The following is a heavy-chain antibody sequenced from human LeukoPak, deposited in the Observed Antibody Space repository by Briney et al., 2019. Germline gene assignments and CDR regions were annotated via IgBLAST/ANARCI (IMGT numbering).Heavy chain of an antibody. D-gene: IGHD2-15*01. CDR2: IYYGGST. Sequence: NSSETLSLTCSVSGDSINSNYWSWMRQPPGKGLEWIGYIYYGGSTNYNPSLKSRVSMSVDTSKNQFSLNLSSVTAADTAVYHCARLLAGCPGGRCRAHFDYWCQGTLVTVSS. CDR1: GDSINSNY. CDR3: ARLLAGCPGGRCRAHFDY. J-gene: IGHJ4*02. V-gene: IGHV4-59*01.